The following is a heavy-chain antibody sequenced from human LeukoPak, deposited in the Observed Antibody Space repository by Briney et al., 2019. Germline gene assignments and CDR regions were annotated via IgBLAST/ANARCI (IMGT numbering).Heavy chain of an antibody. CDR3: AREGLGYCSSTSCSEYYFDY. D-gene: IGHD2-2*01. J-gene: IGHJ4*02. CDR1: GGSISSGGYY. V-gene: IGHV4-31*03. CDR2: IYYSGST. Sequence: PSQTLSLTCTVSGGSISSGGYYWSWIRQHPGKGLEWIGYIYYSGSTYYNPSLKSRVTISVDTSKNQFSLKLSSVTAADTAVYYCAREGLGYCSSTSCSEYYFDYWGRGTLVTVSS.